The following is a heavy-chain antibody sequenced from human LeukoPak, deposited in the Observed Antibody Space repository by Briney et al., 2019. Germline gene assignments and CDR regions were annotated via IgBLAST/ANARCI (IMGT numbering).Heavy chain of an antibody. CDR3: ATVSCGGDCYSWNY. J-gene: IGHJ4*02. Sequence: SVKVSCKAVGDTFSIYGISWVRQAPGQGLEWMGGIIPISGAAEYAQKFQGRVTMTRDTSTSTVYMELSSLRSEDTAVYYCATVSCGGDCYSWNYWGQGTLVTVSS. CDR1: GDTFSIYG. V-gene: IGHV1-69*05. D-gene: IGHD2-21*01. CDR2: IIPISGAA.